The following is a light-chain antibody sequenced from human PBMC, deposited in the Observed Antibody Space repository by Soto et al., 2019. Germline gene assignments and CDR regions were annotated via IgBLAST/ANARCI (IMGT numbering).Light chain of an antibody. J-gene: IGLJ2*01. Sequence: SYELTQPPSVSVSPGQTARITCSGDALPKQYAYWYQQKPGQAPVLMIYKDIERPSGIPERFSGSSSGTTVTLTISGVQAEDEADYYCQSADSIDTYVVFGGGTKLTVL. CDR3: QSADSIDTYVV. V-gene: IGLV3-25*03. CDR2: KDI. CDR1: ALPKQY.